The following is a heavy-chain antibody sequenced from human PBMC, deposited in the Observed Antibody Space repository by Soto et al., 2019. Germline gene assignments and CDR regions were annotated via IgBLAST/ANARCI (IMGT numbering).Heavy chain of an antibody. D-gene: IGHD1-7*01. CDR3: ARHSRELLRTYFDY. V-gene: IGHV4-39*01. CDR1: VGSISSSSTY. CDR2: IYYSGGT. J-gene: IGHJ4*02. Sequence: PPEPLSLPCLFLVGSISSSSTYWGWSRNTPGKALEWIGSIYYSGGTYYNPPLKSRVTISVDPSKNQFPLKLAPWTAPDTPVNNCARHSRELLRTYFDYWGQGTLVTVSS.